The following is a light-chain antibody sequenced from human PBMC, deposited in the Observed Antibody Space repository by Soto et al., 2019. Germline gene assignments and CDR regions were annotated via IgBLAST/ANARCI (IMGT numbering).Light chain of an antibody. V-gene: IGKV3-11*01. Sequence: EIVLTQSPATLSLSPGERATLSCRASQSVSSYLAWYQQKPGQAHRLLIYDASNRATGIPARFSGRGSGTDFTLTISSLEPEYFAVYYCQQRRNWPPLTFGGGTKVEIK. CDR3: QQRRNWPPLT. CDR1: QSVSSY. J-gene: IGKJ4*01. CDR2: DAS.